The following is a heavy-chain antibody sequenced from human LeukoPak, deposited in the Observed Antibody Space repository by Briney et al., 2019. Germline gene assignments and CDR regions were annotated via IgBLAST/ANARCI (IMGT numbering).Heavy chain of an antibody. CDR1: GYTFTSYG. CDR2: ISAYNGNT. D-gene: IGHD4-11*01. CDR3: ARDYSNYGMDV. Sequence: GASVKDSCKASGYTFTSYGISWVLQAPGEGLEWMGWISAYNGNTNYAQKLQGRVTMTTDTSTSTAYMELRSLRSDDTAVYYCARDYSNYGMDVWGQGTTVTVSS. V-gene: IGHV1-18*01. J-gene: IGHJ6*02.